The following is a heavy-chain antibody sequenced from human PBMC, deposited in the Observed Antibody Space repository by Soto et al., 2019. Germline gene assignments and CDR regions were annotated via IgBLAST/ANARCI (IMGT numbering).Heavy chain of an antibody. V-gene: IGHV3-30*03. J-gene: IGHJ3*02. Sequence: GGSLRLSCAASGFSFSSYGMHWVRQAPGKGLECVSVIRCDGSNKYYANSVKGRFTISRDNSKNTLYLQMGSLRAEDMAVYYCARDNPRLRAFDIWGQGTMVTVSS. CDR2: IRCDGSNK. D-gene: IGHD3-16*01. CDR1: GFSFSSYG. CDR3: ARDNPRLRAFDI.